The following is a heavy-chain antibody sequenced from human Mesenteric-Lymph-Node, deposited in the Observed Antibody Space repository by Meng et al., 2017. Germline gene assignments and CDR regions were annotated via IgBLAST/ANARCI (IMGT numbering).Heavy chain of an antibody. D-gene: IGHD3-16*01. Sequence: VQLVGAGGGLVQPWGSLKISCAASGFTFNASAIHWVRQAPGKGLEWVGRIRSKPKNYATAYAASVNGRFIISRDDSEDTAYLQMNNLATEDTAVYYCASWKDYGYDYWGQGTLVTVSS. CDR2: IRSKPKNYAT. CDR1: GFTFNASA. J-gene: IGHJ4*02. V-gene: IGHV3-73*02. CDR3: ASWKDYGYDY.